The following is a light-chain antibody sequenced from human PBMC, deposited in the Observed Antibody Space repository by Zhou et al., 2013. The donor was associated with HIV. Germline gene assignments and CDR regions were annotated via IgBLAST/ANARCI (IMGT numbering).Light chain of an antibody. J-gene: IGKJ1*01. CDR1: QSARSSY. CDR3: QQYASSRT. Sequence: EIVLTQSPGTLSLSPGERATLSCRASQSARSSYLAWYQQKPGQAPRLLIYGASNRATGIPDRFSGSGSGTDFTLTISRLEPEDFAVYYCQQYASSRTFGQGTKVEIK. CDR2: GAS. V-gene: IGKV3-20*01.